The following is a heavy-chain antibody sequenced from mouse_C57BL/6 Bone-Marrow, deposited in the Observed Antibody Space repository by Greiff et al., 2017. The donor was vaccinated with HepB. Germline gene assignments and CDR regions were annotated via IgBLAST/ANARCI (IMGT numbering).Heavy chain of an antibody. CDR2: ISYDGSN. CDR1: GYSITSGYY. CDR3: ARRLRLRPHFDY. J-gene: IGHJ2*01. V-gene: IGHV3-6*01. D-gene: IGHD1-2*01. Sequence: EVKLMESGPGLVKPSQSLSLTCSVTGYSITSGYYWNWIRQFPGNKLEWMGYISYDGSNNYNPSLKNRISITRDTSKNQFFLKLNSVTTEDTATYYCARRLRLRPHFDYWGQGTTLTVSS.